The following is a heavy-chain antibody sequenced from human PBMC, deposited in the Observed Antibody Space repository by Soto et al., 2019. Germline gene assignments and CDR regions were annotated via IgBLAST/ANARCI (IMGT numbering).Heavy chain of an antibody. D-gene: IGHD1-1*01. CDR3: TKRATTVPTPGNYFDS. V-gene: IGHV3-23*01. CDR2: LTRGGTS. Sequence: EVHLLESGGGLVQPGGSLRLSCAASGFTFSDYSMFWVRQTPERGLEWVSTLTRGGTSYYADSVQGRFTVSRDNSKNTVSLQMHSLRAEDTALYYCTKRATTVPTPGNYFDSWGQGTLVTVSS. CDR1: GFTFSDYS. J-gene: IGHJ4*02.